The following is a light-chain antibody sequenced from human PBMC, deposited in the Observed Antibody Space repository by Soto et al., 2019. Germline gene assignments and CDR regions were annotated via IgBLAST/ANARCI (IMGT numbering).Light chain of an antibody. CDR1: QSLLYSDGKTY. Sequence: DIVMTQTPLSLSVTPGQPASMSCKSSQSLLYSDGKTYLYWYLQKPGQPPQLLIYDASSFQSGVPSRFSGSESGTDFTLTISSLQPEDFATYYCQQTYSAPLTFGGGTKVDIK. CDR3: QQTYSAPLT. CDR2: DAS. J-gene: IGKJ4*01. V-gene: IGKV2-29*01.